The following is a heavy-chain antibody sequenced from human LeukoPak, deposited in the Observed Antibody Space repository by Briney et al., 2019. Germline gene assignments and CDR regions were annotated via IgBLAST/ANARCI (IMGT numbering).Heavy chain of an antibody. CDR3: ARGSPEWEHGSGSDY. D-gene: IGHD1-26*01. Sequence: PGGSLRLSCVTSGFIFSRYTMNWVRQAPGKGLEWVSSISATSAYIFYAASVKGRFTISRDNAKNSLFLQMNSLRADDTAVYYCARGSPEWEHGSGSDYWGQGTLVTVSS. CDR1: GFIFSRYT. CDR2: ISATSAYI. J-gene: IGHJ4*02. V-gene: IGHV3-21*01.